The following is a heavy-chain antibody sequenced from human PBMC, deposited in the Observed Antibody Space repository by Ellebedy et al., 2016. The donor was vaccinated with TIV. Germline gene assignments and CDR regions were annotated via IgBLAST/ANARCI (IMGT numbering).Heavy chain of an antibody. CDR3: GRNNNWNDGGLIDY. V-gene: IGHV3-48*02. Sequence: GESLKISCVASGFTFSNYGMNWVRQAPGTGLEWVSYISDSSKNVYYADSVKVRFTISRDNAKNSVYLQLNSLRDEDTAVYYCGRNNNWNDGGLIDYWGQGTLVTVSS. CDR2: ISDSSKNV. CDR1: GFTFSNYG. D-gene: IGHD1-20*01. J-gene: IGHJ4*02.